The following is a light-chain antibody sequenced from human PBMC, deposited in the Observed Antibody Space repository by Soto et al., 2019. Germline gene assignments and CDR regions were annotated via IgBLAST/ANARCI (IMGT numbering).Light chain of an antibody. CDR2: EVS. CDR3: SSYAGSNNFV. V-gene: IGLV2-8*01. Sequence: QSLLTQPPSSSGSPGQSVTISCTGTSSDVGGYNYVSWYQQHPGKAPKLMIYEVSERPSGVPDRFSGSKSSNTASLTVSGLQAEDEADYYCSSYAGSNNFVYGTGTKVNVL. J-gene: IGLJ1*01. CDR1: SSDVGGYNY.